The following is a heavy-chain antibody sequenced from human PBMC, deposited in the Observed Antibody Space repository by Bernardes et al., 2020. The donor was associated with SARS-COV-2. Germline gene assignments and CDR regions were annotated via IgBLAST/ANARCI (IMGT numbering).Heavy chain of an antibody. J-gene: IGHJ4*01. CDR2: FNPDSGGT. D-gene: IGHD3-16*01. CDR3: ARGGAYIHFGY. Sequence: ASVKVSCKASGYTFTDYYMHWVRQAPGQGLEWMGWFNPDSGGTNYPQKFQGRVTMTRDTSISIAYMELSSLRSDDTAVYYCARGGAYIHFGYWGHGTPVTVSS. V-gene: IGHV1-2*02. CDR1: GYTFTDYY.